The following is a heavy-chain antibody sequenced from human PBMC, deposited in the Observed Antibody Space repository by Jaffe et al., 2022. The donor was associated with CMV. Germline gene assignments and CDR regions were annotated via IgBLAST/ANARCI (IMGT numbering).Heavy chain of an antibody. Sequence: QVQLQESGPGLVKPSQTLSLTCTVSGGSNNYGGYYWSWIRQHPGKGLEWIGYVSYSGSTYYNPSLKSRLTISIDTSKNQFSLRLNSVTAADTAVYYCARGHGSGSYQFSFDPWGQGARVTVSS. CDR2: VSYSGST. CDR3: ARGHGSGSYQFSFDP. CDR1: GGSNNYGGYY. V-gene: IGHV4-31*03. D-gene: IGHD3-10*01. J-gene: IGHJ5*02.